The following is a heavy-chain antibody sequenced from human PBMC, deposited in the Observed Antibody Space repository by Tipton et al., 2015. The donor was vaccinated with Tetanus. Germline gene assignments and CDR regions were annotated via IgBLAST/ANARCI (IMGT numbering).Heavy chain of an antibody. V-gene: IGHV3-21*01. D-gene: IGHD3-22*01. CDR1: GFTFSSYW. J-gene: IGHJ4*02. CDR2: ISSSSSYI. Sequence: SLRLSCAASGFTFSSYWMNWVRQAPGKGLEWVSSISSSSSYIYYADSVKGRFTISRDNAKNSLYLQMNSLRAEDTAVYYCARDLRNYYDRSGYSVYWGQGTLVTVSS. CDR3: ARDLRNYYDRSGYSVY.